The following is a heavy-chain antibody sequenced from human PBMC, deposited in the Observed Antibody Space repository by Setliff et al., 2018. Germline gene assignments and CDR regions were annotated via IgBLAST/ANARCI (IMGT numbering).Heavy chain of an antibody. D-gene: IGHD3-10*01. CDR1: GYTFTSYD. CDR3: ARAELLWFGGFDP. CDR2: MNPNSGNT. J-gene: IGHJ5*02. Sequence: GPSVKVSCKASGYTFTSYDINWVRQATGQGLEWMGWMNPNSGNTGYAQKFQGRVTMTRNTSISTAYMELSSLRSEDTAVYYCARAELLWFGGFDPWGQGTLVTVSS. V-gene: IGHV1-8*02.